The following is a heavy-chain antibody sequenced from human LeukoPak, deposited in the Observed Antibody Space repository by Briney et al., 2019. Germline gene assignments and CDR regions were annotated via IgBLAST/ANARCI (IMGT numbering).Heavy chain of an antibody. CDR2: INHGGST. CDR3: ARGLVRGVIHRNWFDP. D-gene: IGHD3-10*01. V-gene: IGHV4-34*01. Sequence: SETLSLTCAVYGGSFSGYYWSWIRQPPGKGLEWIGEINHGGSTNYNQSLTSRVTISVDTSKNQFSLKLSSVTAADTAVYYCARGLVRGVIHRNWFDPWGQGTLVTVSS. J-gene: IGHJ5*02. CDR1: GGSFSGYY.